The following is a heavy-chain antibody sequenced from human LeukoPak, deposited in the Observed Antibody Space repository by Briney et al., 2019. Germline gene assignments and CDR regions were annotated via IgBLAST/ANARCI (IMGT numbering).Heavy chain of an antibody. CDR1: GDSVCRDY. V-gene: IGHV4-4*08. Sequence: SETLSLTCTVPGDSVCRDYWSWIRLPPERGLQWVGYVFSTEIATYSPSLRSRVTMSLDTSKNQFFLDLTSVTAADTAVYYCARHGNTWFGEYRRPYKWFDLWGQGTLVTVSS. CDR2: VFSTEIA. CDR3: ARHGNTWFGEYRRPYKWFDL. D-gene: IGHD3-10*01. J-gene: IGHJ5*02.